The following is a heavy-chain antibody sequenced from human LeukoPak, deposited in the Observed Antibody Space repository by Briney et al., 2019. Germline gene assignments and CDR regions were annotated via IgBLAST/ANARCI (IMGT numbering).Heavy chain of an antibody. CDR2: ISAYNGNT. CDR3: ARDSWDVVPAYYYYGMDV. J-gene: IGHJ6*02. V-gene: IGHV1-18*01. CDR1: GYTFTSYG. D-gene: IGHD2-2*01. Sequence: ASVTVSCKASGYTFTSYGISWVRQAPGQGLEWMGWISAYNGNTNYAQKLQGRVTMTTDTSTSTAYMELRSLRSDDTAVYYCARDSWDVVPAYYYYGMDVWGQGTTVTVSS.